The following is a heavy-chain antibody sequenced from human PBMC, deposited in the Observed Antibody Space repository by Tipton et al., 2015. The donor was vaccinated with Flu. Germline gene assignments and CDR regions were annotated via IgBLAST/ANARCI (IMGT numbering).Heavy chain of an antibody. Sequence: TLSLTCTVSGDSISNYYWCWIRQPAGEGLEWIGRIYTTGSTNYSPSLKSRVTMSVDTSKNQFSLKLTSVTAAATAVYYCGGFSPRGSSDYWRQGMLVTVSS. CDR2: IYTTGST. CDR1: GDSISNYY. CDR3: GGFSPRGSSDY. V-gene: IGHV4-4*07. D-gene: IGHD3-10*01. J-gene: IGHJ4*02.